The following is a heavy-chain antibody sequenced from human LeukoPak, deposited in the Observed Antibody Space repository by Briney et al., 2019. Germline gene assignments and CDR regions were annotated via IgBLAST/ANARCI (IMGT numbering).Heavy chain of an antibody. CDR2: TYYRSKWYN. CDR3: ARERGDGYYDSSGYYGQVEGTFDY. CDR1: GDSVSSNSAA. V-gene: IGHV6-1*01. Sequence: SQTLSLTCAISGDSVSSNSAAWNWIRQSPSRGLEWLGRTYYRSKWYNDYAVSVKSRITINPDTSKNQFSLQLNSVTPEDTAVYYCARERGDGYYDSSGYYGQVEGTFDYWGQGTLVTVSS. D-gene: IGHD3-22*01. J-gene: IGHJ4*02.